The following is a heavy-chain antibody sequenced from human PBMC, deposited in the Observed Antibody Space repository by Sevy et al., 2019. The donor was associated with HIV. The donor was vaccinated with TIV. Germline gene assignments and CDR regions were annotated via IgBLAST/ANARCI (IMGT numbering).Heavy chain of an antibody. Sequence: GGSLRLSCAASGFTFSIYWMTWVRQAPGKGLEWLANIKPDGSKKYYVDSVKDRFTISRDNAENSLYLQMNSLRAEDTAVYYCARAIALADSYWGQGTQVTVSS. CDR3: ARAIALADSY. CDR2: IKPDGSKK. D-gene: IGHD6-13*01. V-gene: IGHV3-7*01. CDR1: GFTFSIYW. J-gene: IGHJ4*02.